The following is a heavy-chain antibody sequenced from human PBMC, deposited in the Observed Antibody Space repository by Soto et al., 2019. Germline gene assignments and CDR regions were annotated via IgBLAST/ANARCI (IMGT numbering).Heavy chain of an antibody. D-gene: IGHD3-10*01. CDR2: IDEYGNTI. J-gene: IGHJ4*02. CDR1: GFTFSSYW. Sequence: GSLRLSCATSGFTFSSYWMHWVRQVPGKGLLWVSRIDEYGNTINYADSVRGRFTISRDNARNTLYLEMNSLRAEDTALYYCTRDIGGKGAYWGPGTLVTVSS. V-gene: IGHV3-74*01. CDR3: TRDIGGKGAY.